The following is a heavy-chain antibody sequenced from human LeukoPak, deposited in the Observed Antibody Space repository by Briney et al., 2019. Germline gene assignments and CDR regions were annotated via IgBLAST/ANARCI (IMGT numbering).Heavy chain of an antibody. CDR3: ARVGYYDSSGYYQYYYYYYMDV. CDR1: GFTFSDYY. V-gene: IGHV3-11*01. J-gene: IGHJ6*03. D-gene: IGHD3-22*01. CDR2: ISSSGSTI. Sequence: GGSLRLSCAASGFTFSDYYMSWIRQAPGKGLEWVSYISSSGSTIYYADSVKGRFTISRDNAKNSLYLQMNSLRAEDTVVYYCARVGYYDSSGYYQYYYYYYMDVWGKGTTVTVSS.